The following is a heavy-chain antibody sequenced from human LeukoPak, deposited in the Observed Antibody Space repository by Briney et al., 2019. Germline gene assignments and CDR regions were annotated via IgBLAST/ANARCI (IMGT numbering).Heavy chain of an antibody. CDR3: AREGRLLWFGEYYFDY. J-gene: IGHJ4*02. CDR2: INPNSGGT. D-gene: IGHD3-10*01. Sequence: GASVKVSCKASGYTFTGYYMHWVRQAPGQGLEWMGWINPNSGGTNYAQKFQGRVTMTRDTSISTAYMELSRLRSDDTTVYYCAREGRLLWFGEYYFDYWGQGTLVTVSS. V-gene: IGHV1-2*02. CDR1: GYTFTGYY.